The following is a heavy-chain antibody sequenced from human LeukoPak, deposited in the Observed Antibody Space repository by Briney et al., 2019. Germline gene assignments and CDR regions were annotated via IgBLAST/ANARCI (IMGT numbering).Heavy chain of an antibody. V-gene: IGHV3-64*01. J-gene: IGHJ3*02. CDR1: GFTFSSYA. CDR3: ARARVITFGGVIALDAFDI. Sequence: GGSLRLSCAASGFTFSSYAMHWVRQAPGKGLEYVSAISSNGGSTYYANSVKGRFTISRDNSKNTLYLQMGSLRAEDMAVYYSARARVITFGGVIALDAFDIWGQGTMVTVSS. CDR2: ISSNGGST. D-gene: IGHD3-16*02.